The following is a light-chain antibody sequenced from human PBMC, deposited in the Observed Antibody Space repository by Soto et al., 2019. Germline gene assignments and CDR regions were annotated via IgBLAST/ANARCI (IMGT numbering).Light chain of an antibody. J-gene: IGKJ2*01. CDR1: QSISSW. CDR3: KQYTNTSTRWV. V-gene: IGKV1-5*01. CDR2: DAS. Sequence: DFELTLPISSLXSXMGHXACSXXXXSQSISSWMAWYQQKPGKAPKILVYDASTLQSGVASRFSGSGSGTEFTLIISGLQPDDCATYYCKQYTNTSTRWVFGQVTKLDI.